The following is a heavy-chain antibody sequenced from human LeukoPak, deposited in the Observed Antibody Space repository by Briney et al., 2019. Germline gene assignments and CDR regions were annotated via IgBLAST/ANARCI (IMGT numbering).Heavy chain of an antibody. V-gene: IGHV3-15*01. CDR1: GYSISSGYY. CDR3: TTAGWLQFWAFDI. J-gene: IGHJ3*02. D-gene: IGHD5-24*01. Sequence: ETLSLTCTVSGYSISSGYYWGWIRQPPGKGLEWVGRIKSKTDGGITDYAAPVKGRFTISRDDSKNTLYLQMNSLKTEDTAVYYCTTAGWLQFWAFDIWGQGTMVTVSS. CDR2: IKSKTDGGIT.